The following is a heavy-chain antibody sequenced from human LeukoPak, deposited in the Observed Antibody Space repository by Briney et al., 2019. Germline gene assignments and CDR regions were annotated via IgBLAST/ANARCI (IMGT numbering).Heavy chain of an antibody. CDR3: AREGVSSGWPETYGMDV. CDR1: GDSVSSNSAA. D-gene: IGHD6-19*01. V-gene: IGHV6-1*01. CDR2: TYYRSKWYN. Sequence: SQTLSLTCAISGDSVSSNSAAWNWIRQSPSRGLEWLGRTYYRSKWYNDYAASVISRTTINPDTSKNQFSLQLNSVTPEDTAVYYCAREGVSSGWPETYGMDVWGQGTTVTVSS. J-gene: IGHJ6*02.